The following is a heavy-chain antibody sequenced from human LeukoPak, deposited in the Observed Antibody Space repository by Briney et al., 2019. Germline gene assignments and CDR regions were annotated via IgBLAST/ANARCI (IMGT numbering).Heavy chain of an antibody. J-gene: IGHJ5*02. V-gene: IGHV3-11*01. CDR3: ARVCSSSWYRSDNWFDP. Sequence: PGGSLGLSCAASGFTFSDYYMSWIRQAPGKGLEWVSYISSSGSTIYYADSVKGRFTISRDNAKNSLYLQMNSLRAEDTAVYYCARVCSSSWYRSDNWFDPWGQGTLVTVSS. CDR1: GFTFSDYY. CDR2: ISSSGSTI. D-gene: IGHD6-13*01.